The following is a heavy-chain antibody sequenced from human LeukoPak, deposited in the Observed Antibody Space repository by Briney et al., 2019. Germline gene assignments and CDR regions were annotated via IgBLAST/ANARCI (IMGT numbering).Heavy chain of an antibody. V-gene: IGHV3-23*01. J-gene: IGHJ5*02. CDR2: ISGGYTAAT. CDR3: AKARDAYNYYWFDP. D-gene: IGHD5-24*01. Sequence: PGGSLRLSCAASGFTFSSYAMSWVRQAPGKGLEWVSAISGGYTAATDYADSVKGRFTISRDNYDNTLYLEMNSLRAGDTALYYCAKARDAYNYYWFDPWGQGTLVTVSS. CDR1: GFTFSSYA.